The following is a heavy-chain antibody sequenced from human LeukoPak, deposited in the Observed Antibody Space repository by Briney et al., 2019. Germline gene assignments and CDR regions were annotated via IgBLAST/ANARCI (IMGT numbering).Heavy chain of an antibody. CDR1: GGSISPYY. CDR3: ASLTLADTSRYGEFDY. J-gene: IGHJ4*01. D-gene: IGHD3-22*01. V-gene: IGHV4-59*08. Sequence: SETLSLTCTVSGGSISPYYWNWIRQPPGKGLEWIGYVHYTGKTDHNPSLKSRVTISIDTSKNQFSLKLNPVTAADTAVYYCASLTLADTSRYGEFDYWGQGTLVTVSS. CDR2: VHYTGKT.